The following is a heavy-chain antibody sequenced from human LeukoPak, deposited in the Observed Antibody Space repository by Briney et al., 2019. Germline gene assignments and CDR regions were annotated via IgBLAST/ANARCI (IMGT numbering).Heavy chain of an antibody. CDR1: GDSVTTYS. CDR2: IYYSGGGT. D-gene: IGHD1-26*01. CDR3: ARRVLEARASSPSNWLDP. V-gene: IGHV4-59*08. Sequence: SETLSLTCTVSGDSVTTYSWTWVRQPPGKGLEWIGRIYYSGGGTNYNPSLKSRVAISIDASKNQFSLKLNSVTAADTAVYYCARRVLEARASSPSNWLDPWGQGTLVTVSS. J-gene: IGHJ5*02.